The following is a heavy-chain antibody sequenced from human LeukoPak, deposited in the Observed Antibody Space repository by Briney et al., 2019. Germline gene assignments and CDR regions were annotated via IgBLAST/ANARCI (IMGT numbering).Heavy chain of an antibody. Sequence: SETLSLTCTVSGGSISSYYWSWIRQPAGRGLEWIGHIYTTGTTNYNPSLKSRVTMSVDTSKDQFSLKLSSVTAADTAVYYCARGRYDFWSGYPGYRYYYYYMDVWGKGTTVTVSS. J-gene: IGHJ6*03. CDR1: GGSISSYY. CDR3: ARGRYDFWSGYPGYRYYYYYMDV. CDR2: IYTTGTT. D-gene: IGHD3-3*01. V-gene: IGHV4-4*07.